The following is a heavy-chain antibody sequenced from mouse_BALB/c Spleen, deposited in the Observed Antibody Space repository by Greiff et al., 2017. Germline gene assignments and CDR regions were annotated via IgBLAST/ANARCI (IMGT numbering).Heavy chain of an antibody. CDR3: ARGEDFDY. CDR2: INSNGGST. Sequence: EVQGVESGGGLVQPGGSLKLSCAASGFTFSSYGMSWVRQTPDKRLELVATINSNGGSTYYPDSVKGRFTISRDNAKNTLYLQMSSLKSEDTAMYYCARGEDFDYWGQGTTLTVSS. J-gene: IGHJ2*01. CDR1: GFTFSSYG. V-gene: IGHV5-6-3*01.